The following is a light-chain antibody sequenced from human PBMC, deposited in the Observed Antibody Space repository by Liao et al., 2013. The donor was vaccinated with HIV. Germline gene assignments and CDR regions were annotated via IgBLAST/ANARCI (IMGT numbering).Light chain of an antibody. V-gene: IGLV3-27*01. J-gene: IGLJ3*02. CDR1: ILAKKY. CDR2: KDS. CDR3: YSAADNNRGV. Sequence: SYELTQPPSVSVSPGQTARITCSGDILAKKYTRWFQQKPGQAPMLVIYKDSERPSGIPERFSGSSSGITVTLTISGAQVEDEADYYCYSAADNNRGVFGGGTKLTVL.